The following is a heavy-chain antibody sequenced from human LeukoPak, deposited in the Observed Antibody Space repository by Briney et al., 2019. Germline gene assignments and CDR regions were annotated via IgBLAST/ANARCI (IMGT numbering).Heavy chain of an antibody. CDR3: ARVSAGSIVVVTAQYYYYYMDV. J-gene: IGHJ6*03. CDR2: IYTSGST. V-gene: IGHV4-4*07. CDR1: GGSISSYY. Sequence: PSETLSLTCTVSGGSISSYYWSWIRQPARKGLEWIGRIYTSGSTNYNPSLKSRVTMSVDTSKNQFSLKLSSVTAADTAVYYCARVSAGSIVVVTAQYYYYYMDVWGKGTTVTVSS. D-gene: IGHD2-21*02.